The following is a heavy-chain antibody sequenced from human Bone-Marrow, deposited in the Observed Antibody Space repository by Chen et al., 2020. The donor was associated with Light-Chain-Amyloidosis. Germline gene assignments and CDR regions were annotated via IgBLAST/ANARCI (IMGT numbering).Heavy chain of an antibody. V-gene: IGHV3-33*01. J-gene: IGHJ4*02. D-gene: IGHD3-10*01. CDR2: IWYDGSNK. Sequence: QEELVESGGGVVQHGRSLRLSCAASGFTFSTHAMHWVRQAPGKGLEWVAFIWYDGSNKHYADSVKGRFTISRDNSKNTVFLEMNSLRAEDTAVYFCARDPPGSGFAFDYWGQGTLVTVSS. CDR3: ARDPPGSGFAFDY. CDR1: GFTFSTHA.